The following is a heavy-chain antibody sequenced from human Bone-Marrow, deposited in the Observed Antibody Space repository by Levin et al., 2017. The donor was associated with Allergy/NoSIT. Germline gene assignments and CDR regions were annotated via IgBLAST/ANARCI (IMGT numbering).Heavy chain of an antibody. CDR1: GFSVSNTY. CDR2: LYRGGST. V-gene: IGHV3-53*05. D-gene: IGHD4-17*01. CDR3: AREPQAQDHGATDAFDL. Sequence: GGSLRLSCVVSGFSVSNTYMSWVRQAPGKGLEWVSTLYRGGSTYYADSVKGRFIISRDNSQNTLYLQMHSLGPEDTAVYYCAREPQAQDHGATDAFDLWGQGTKVTVSS. J-gene: IGHJ3*01.